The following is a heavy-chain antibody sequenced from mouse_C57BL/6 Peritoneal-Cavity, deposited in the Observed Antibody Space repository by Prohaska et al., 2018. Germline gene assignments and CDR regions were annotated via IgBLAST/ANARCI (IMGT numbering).Heavy chain of an antibody. D-gene: IGHD1-1*01. CDR1: GYTFNDYY. J-gene: IGHJ2*01. CDR2: INPYNGGT. V-gene: IGHV1-19*01. Sequence: EVQLQQSGPVLVKPGASVKMSCKASGYTFNDYYMNWVKQSHGKSLEWIGVINPYNGGTIYNQKFKGKATLTVDKSSSTAYMELNSLTSEDSAVYYCASYYGSSHFDYWGQGTTLTVSS. CDR3: ASYYGSSHFDY.